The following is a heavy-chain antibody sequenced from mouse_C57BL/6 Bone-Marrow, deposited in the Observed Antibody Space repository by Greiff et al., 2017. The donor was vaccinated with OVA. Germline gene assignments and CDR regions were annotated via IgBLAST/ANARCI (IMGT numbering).Heavy chain of an antibody. V-gene: IGHV5-9-1*02. CDR2: ISSGGDYI. CDR1: GFTFSSYA. D-gene: IGHD1-1*01. CDR3: TRGHYGSSPFAY. J-gene: IGHJ3*01. Sequence: EVMLVESGEGLVKPGGSLKLSCAASGFTFSSYAMSWVRQTPEKRLEWVAYISSGGDYIYYADTVKGRFTISRDNARNTLYLQMSRLKSEDTAMYYCTRGHYGSSPFAYWGQGTLVTVSA.